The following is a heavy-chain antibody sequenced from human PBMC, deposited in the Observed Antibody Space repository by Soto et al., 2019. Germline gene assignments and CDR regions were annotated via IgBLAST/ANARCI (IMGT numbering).Heavy chain of an antibody. CDR1: GGSISSSSYY. Sequence: ASETLSLTCTVSGGSISSSSYYWGWIRQPPGKGLEWFGSIYYSGSTYYNPSLKSRVTISVDTSKNQFSLKLSSVTAADTAVYYCARHPVFNWFDPWGQGTLVTVSS. CDR2: IYYSGST. J-gene: IGHJ5*02. CDR3: ARHPVFNWFDP. D-gene: IGHD3-10*01. V-gene: IGHV4-39*01.